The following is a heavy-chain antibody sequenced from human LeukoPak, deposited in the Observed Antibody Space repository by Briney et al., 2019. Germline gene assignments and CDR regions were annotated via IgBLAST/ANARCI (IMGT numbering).Heavy chain of an antibody. CDR2: IKQDGSEK. CDR1: GFTFSSYG. CDR3: ARDHGDSSGYYRASFGY. J-gene: IGHJ4*02. Sequence: GGSLRLSCAASGFTFSSYGMHWVRQAPGKGLEWVANIKQDGSEKYYVDSVKGRFTISRDNAKNSLYLQMNSLRAEDTAVYYCARDHGDSSGYYRASFGYWGQGTLVTVSS. V-gene: IGHV3-7*01. D-gene: IGHD3-22*01.